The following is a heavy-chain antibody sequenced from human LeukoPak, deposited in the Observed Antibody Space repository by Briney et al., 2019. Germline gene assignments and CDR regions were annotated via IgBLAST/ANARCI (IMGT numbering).Heavy chain of an antibody. J-gene: IGHJ6*03. CDR1: GFTFSSYA. V-gene: IGHV3-66*01. D-gene: IGHD6-19*01. CDR2: IYSGGTT. Sequence: GGSLRLSCAASGFTFSSYAMSWVRQAPGKGLEWVSVIYSGGTTYYADSVKGRFTISRDNSKNTLYLQMNSLRAEDTAVYYCTSRATPIAVAGTPYYYYMDVWGKGTTVTVSS. CDR3: TSRATPIAVAGTPYYYYMDV.